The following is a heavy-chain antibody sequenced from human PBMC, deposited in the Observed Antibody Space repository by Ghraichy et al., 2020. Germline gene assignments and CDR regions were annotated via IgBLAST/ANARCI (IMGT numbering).Heavy chain of an antibody. CDR2: IYHSGST. D-gene: IGHD6-13*01. J-gene: IGHJ3*01. CDR3: ARYSSNSYDDAFDS. Sequence: SETLSLTCAVFGGSFSDYFWSWIRQPPGKGLEWIGEIYHSGSTKYNPSLKSRVTISVDTSKNQFSLKLNSVIAADTAVYYCARYSSNSYDDAFDSWGRGTLVTVSS. V-gene: IGHV4-34*01. CDR1: GGSFSDYF.